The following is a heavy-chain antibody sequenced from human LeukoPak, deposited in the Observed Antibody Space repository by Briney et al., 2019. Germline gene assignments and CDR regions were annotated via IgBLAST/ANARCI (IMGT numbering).Heavy chain of an antibody. CDR3: AKNLYCGGGSCYPSALGMDV. Sequence: GGSLRLSCAASGFTFSSYSMNWVRQAPGKGLEWVSSISSSSSYIYYADSVKGRFTISRDNSKNTLFLQMNSLRAEDTAVYYCAKNLYCGGGSCYPSALGMDVWGQGTTVTVSS. D-gene: IGHD2-15*01. V-gene: IGHV3-21*04. J-gene: IGHJ6*02. CDR2: ISSSSSYI. CDR1: GFTFSSYS.